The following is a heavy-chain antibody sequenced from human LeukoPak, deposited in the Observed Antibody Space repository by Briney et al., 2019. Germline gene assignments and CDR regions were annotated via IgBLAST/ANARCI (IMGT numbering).Heavy chain of an antibody. CDR2: IYNGGSS. CDR1: GGSISPYY. V-gene: IGHV4-59*01. CDR3: ARDTAHAFDI. Sequence: SESLSLTCTVSGGSISPYYWSWIRQPPGKGLEWIGYIYNGGSSTSNPYLKNRVTITVNSTNKQLSLKLSSVTAADTAVYYCARDTAHAFDIWGQGTMVTVSS. D-gene: IGHD5-18*01. J-gene: IGHJ3*02.